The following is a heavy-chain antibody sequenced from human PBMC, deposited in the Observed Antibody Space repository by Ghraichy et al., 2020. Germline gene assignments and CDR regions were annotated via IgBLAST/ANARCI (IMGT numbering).Heavy chain of an antibody. CDR3: AKVVTNHLGVVGYYFDY. D-gene: IGHD1-14*01. CDR1: GFTFSSFA. V-gene: IGHV3-23*01. CDR2: LSVNGDTP. J-gene: IGHJ4*02. Sequence: GGSLRLSCAASGFTFSSFAMSWARQAPGKGLEWVSALSVNGDTPYYADSVKGRFTISRDISKNTLYLQMNSLRSEDTAVYYWAKVVTNHLGVVGYYFDYWGQGTLVTVSS.